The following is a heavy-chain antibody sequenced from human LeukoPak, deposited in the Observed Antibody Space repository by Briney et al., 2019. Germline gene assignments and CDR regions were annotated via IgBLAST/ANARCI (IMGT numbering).Heavy chain of an antibody. CDR2: ISSSSSTI. Sequence: GGSLRLSCAASGFTFSSYSMNWVRQAPGKGLEWVSYISSSSSTIYYADSVKGRFTISRDNAKNSLYLQMNSLRAEDTAVYYCAKVHSSGWYEDDAFDIWGQGTMVTVSS. J-gene: IGHJ3*02. V-gene: IGHV3-48*01. CDR1: GFTFSSYS. CDR3: AKVHSSGWYEDDAFDI. D-gene: IGHD6-19*01.